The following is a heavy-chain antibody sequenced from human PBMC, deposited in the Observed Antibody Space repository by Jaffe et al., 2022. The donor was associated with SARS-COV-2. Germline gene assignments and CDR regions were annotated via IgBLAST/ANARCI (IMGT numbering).Heavy chain of an antibody. D-gene: IGHD2-2*01. CDR2: IKQDGSEK. Sequence: EVQLVESGGGLVQPGGSLRLSCAASGFTFSSYWMSWVRQAPGKGLEWVANIKQDGSEKYYVDSVKGRFTISRDNAKNSLYLQMNSLRAEDTAVYYCARESRGRVVVPAARASGWRFDYWGQGTLVTVSS. CDR3: ARESRGRVVVPAARASGWRFDY. V-gene: IGHV3-7*03. J-gene: IGHJ4*02. CDR1: GFTFSSYW.